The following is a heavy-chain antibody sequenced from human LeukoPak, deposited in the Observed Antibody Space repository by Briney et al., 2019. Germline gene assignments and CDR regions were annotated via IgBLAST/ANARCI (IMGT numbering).Heavy chain of an antibody. CDR1: GFTFSSYA. CDR3: ARHQGAGEYPFDY. V-gene: IGHV3-33*01. D-gene: IGHD2/OR15-2a*01. CDR2: IWYDGRNK. Sequence: PGRSLRLSCEVSGFTFSSYAMHWVRQAPGKGLEWVAVIWYDGRNKYYADSVKGRFTISRDNSKNMLYLQMNSLRAEDTAVYYCARHQGAGEYPFDYWGQGTLVTVSS. J-gene: IGHJ4*02.